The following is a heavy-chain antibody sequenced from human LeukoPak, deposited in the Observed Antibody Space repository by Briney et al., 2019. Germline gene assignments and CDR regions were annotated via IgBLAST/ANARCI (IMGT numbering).Heavy chain of an antibody. J-gene: IGHJ4*02. Sequence: PSETLSLTCAVYGGSFSGYYWSWIRQPPGKGLEWIGEINHSGSTNYNPSLKSRVTISVDTSKNQFPLKLSSVTAADTAVYYCARNIATAGGTFDYWGQGTLVTVSS. CDR1: GGSFSGYY. V-gene: IGHV4-34*01. D-gene: IGHD6-13*01. CDR3: ARNIATAGGTFDY. CDR2: INHSGST.